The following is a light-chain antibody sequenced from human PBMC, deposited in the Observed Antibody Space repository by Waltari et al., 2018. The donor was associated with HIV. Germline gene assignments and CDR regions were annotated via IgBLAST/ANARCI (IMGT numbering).Light chain of an antibody. CDR3: QQSYDSPFN. Sequence: DIPMTQFPSALSASWGDSVVITCRASKAISTHLNLYQQKPGKAPVLLVYSAYKLQSGAPSRFRGAGSGRDFSLSITALPTEDFARYFCQQSYDSPFNFGPGT. J-gene: IGKJ3*01. V-gene: IGKV1-39*01. CDR2: SAY. CDR1: KAISTH.